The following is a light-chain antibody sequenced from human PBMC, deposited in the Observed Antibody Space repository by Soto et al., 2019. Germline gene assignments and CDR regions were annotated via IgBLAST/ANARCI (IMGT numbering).Light chain of an antibody. J-gene: IGLJ7*01. V-gene: IGLV1-51*02. CDR3: GTWDSSLYAV. CDR1: SSNIGNNY. CDR2: ENN. Sequence: QSVLTQPPSVSAAPGQKVTISCSGSSSNIGNNYVSWYQQLPGTAPKLLIYENNKRPSGIPDRFSGSKSGTSATLGITGPQTGDEADYYCGTWDSSLYAVFGGGTQLTVL.